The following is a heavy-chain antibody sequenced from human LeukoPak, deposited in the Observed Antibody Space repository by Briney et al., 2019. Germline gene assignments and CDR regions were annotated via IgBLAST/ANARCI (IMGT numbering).Heavy chain of an antibody. D-gene: IGHD7-27*01. Sequence: SETLSLTCAVSGDSINSWSYYWAWIRQPPGKGLEWIGSIYHSESIYYNPSLKTRVTISLDTSKNQFSLRLSSVTAADTAVYYCARDRLSLGAFDVWGQGAMVTVSS. J-gene: IGHJ3*01. CDR1: GDSINSWSYY. CDR2: IYHSESI. CDR3: ARDRLSLGAFDV. V-gene: IGHV4-39*07.